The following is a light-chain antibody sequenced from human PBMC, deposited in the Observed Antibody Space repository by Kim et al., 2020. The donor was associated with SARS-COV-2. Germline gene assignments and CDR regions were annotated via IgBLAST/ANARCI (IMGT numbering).Light chain of an antibody. CDR1: ESVGSW. CDR2: DTS. CDR3: QQYQASPYT. V-gene: IGKV1-5*01. Sequence: SASVGDRVTITGRASESVGSWLAWYQQKPGTAPKLLIYDTSTLQSGVPSRFSGSGTGTFFTLAISSLQPGDFATYYCQQYQASPYTFGQGTKLEI. J-gene: IGKJ2*01.